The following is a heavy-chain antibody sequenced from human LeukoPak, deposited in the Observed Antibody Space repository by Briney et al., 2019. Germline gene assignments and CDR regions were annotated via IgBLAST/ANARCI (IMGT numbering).Heavy chain of an antibody. Sequence: GRSLRLSCAASGFTFSNFGMHWVRQAPGKGLEWVAVIWYDGSNKYYADSVEGRFTISRDNSKNTLYLQMNSLRAEDTAVYYCAREGRSYCGGDCYSEYWGQGTLVTVSS. V-gene: IGHV3-33*01. CDR1: GFTFSNFG. J-gene: IGHJ4*02. D-gene: IGHD2-21*02. CDR3: AREGRSYCGGDCYSEY. CDR2: IWYDGSNK.